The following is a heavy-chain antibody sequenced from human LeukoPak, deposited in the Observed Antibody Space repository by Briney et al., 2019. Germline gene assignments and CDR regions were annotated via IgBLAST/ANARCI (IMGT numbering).Heavy chain of an antibody. CDR2: ISGSGGST. CDR3: AKDRSYYSNHYYFDY. CDR1: GFTFSSYA. J-gene: IGHJ4*02. D-gene: IGHD4-11*01. V-gene: IGHV3-23*01. Sequence: PGGSLRLSCAASGFTFSSYAMSLVRQAAGKGLEWVSAISGSGGSTYYADSVKGRFTISRDNSKNTLYLQMNSLRAEDTAVYYCAKDRSYYSNHYYFDYWGQGTLVTVSS.